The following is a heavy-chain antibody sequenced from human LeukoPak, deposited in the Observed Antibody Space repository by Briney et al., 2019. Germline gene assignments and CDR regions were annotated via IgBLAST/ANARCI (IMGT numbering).Heavy chain of an antibody. CDR3: TTTPHWLAFDY. Sequence: SETLSLTCTVSGGSISSSSYHWSWIRQPPGKGLEWIGSLYHSGSTNCNPSLRSRVTISVDMSKNQLSLKLSSVTAADTAVYYCTTTPHWLAFDYWGPGSLVTVSS. J-gene: IGHJ4*02. CDR2: LYHSGST. D-gene: IGHD6-19*01. V-gene: IGHV4-61*01. CDR1: GGSISSSSYH.